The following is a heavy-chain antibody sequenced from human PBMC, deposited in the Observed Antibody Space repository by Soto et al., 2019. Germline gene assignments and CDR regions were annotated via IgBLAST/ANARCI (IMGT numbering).Heavy chain of an antibody. CDR2: INPSGGST. V-gene: IGHV1-46*03. J-gene: IGHJ6*03. CDR1: GYTFTSYY. D-gene: IGHD6-19*01. CDR3: ATRYSSGWSHPNYYYYYMDV. Sequence: ASVKVSCKASGYTFTSYYMHWVRQAPGQGLEWMGIINPSGGSTSYAQKFQGRVTMTRDTSTSTVYMELSSLRSEDTAVYYCATRYSSGWSHPNYYYYYMDVWGKGTTVTVSS.